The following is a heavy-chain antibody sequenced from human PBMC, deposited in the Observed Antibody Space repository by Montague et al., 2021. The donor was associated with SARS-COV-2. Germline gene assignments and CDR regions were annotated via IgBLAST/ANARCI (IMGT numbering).Heavy chain of an antibody. V-gene: IGHV4-61*09. CDR3: ARDPHDYGWFDP. J-gene: IGHJ5*02. D-gene: IGHD4-17*01. CDR2: IYSTVIT. Sequence: TLSLTCTVSGGSISSASYYWSWIRQPAGKGLEWIGHIYSTVITNYNPSLKSRVTISVDLSKNQFSLKMTSVTAADTAVYYCARDPHDYGWFDPWGQGILVTVSS. CDR1: GGSISSASYY.